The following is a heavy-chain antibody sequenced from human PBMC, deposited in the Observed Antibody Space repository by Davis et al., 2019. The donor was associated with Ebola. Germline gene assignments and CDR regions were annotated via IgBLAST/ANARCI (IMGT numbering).Heavy chain of an antibody. CDR2: IYPGDSDT. CDR1: GYSFTSYW. CDR3: ARINAAMVTRGVYGGLGELDY. V-gene: IGHV5-51*01. D-gene: IGHD5-18*01. Sequence: PGGSLRLSCKGSGYSFTSYWIGWVRQMPGKGLEWMGIIYPGDSDTRYSPSFQGQVTISADKSISTAYLQWSSLKASDTAMYYCARINAAMVTRGVYGGLGELDYWGQGTLVTVSS. J-gene: IGHJ4*02.